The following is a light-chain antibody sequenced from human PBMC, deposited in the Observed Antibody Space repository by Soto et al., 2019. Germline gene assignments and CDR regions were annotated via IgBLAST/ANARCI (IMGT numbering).Light chain of an antibody. CDR3: LQHNAYPFT. Sequence: DIQMTQSPSSLSVSAGDRVTITCRASHDIRNFLGWYQQKPGKAPKRLIHAASSLESGVPSRFSCSGSGTESTLTISSLQPEDFATYYCLQHNAYPFTFGQGTKVEIK. V-gene: IGKV1-17*01. J-gene: IGKJ2*01. CDR2: AAS. CDR1: HDIRNF.